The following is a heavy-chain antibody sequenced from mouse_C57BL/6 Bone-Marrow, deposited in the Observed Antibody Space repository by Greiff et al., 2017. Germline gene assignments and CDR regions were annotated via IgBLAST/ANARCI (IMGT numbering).Heavy chain of an antibody. Sequence: VQLQQSVAELVRPGASVKLSCTASGFNIKNTYMHWVKQRPEQGLEWIGRIDPANGNTKYAPQFPGRAPITADTSYNTSYLQLSSLTAEDSAIYYCARVYYYGSSPRCDYWGQGTTLTVAA. CDR1: GFNIKNTY. CDR3: ARVYYYGSSPRCDY. CDR2: IDPANGNT. J-gene: IGHJ2*01. V-gene: IGHV14-3*01. D-gene: IGHD1-1*01.